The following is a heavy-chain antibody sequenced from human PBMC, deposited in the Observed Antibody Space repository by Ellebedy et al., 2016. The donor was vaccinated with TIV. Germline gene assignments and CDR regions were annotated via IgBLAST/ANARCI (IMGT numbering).Heavy chain of an antibody. D-gene: IGHD2-2*01. CDR3: ARYRSGIVVVPAHYGMDV. CDR2: IYHSGTT. CDR1: GGTISTTNW. J-gene: IGHJ6*02. Sequence: SETLSLXCAVSGGTISTTNWRSLVRPPPGKGLEWIGEIYHSGTTNHNPSLKSRVTISVDTSKNHFSLKLISVTAADTAVYYCARYRSGIVVVPAHYGMDVWGQGTTVTVSS. V-gene: IGHV4-4*02.